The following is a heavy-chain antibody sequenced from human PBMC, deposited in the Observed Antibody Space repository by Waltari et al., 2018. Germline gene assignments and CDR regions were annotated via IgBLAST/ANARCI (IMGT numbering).Heavy chain of an antibody. CDR2: INYDGSQK. V-gene: IGHV3-7*01. Sequence: EVLLVESGGGLLQTGGSLSLSCGASGFPFSRYWMSWVRQTPGKGLQWVANINYDGSQKYYVDSVKGRFTISRDNAKNSVYLQMNSLRVEDTAVYYCAKSRGFEYWGQGALITVSS. J-gene: IGHJ4*02. CDR3: AKSRGFEY. CDR1: GFPFSRYW. D-gene: IGHD2-2*01.